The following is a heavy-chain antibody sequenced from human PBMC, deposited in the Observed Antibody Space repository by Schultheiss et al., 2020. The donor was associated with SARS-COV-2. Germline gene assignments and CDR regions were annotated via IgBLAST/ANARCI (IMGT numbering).Heavy chain of an antibody. Sequence: GGSLRLSCAASGFTFSSYAMSWVRQAPGKGLQWVANIKQDGSVEHYVDSVRGRFIISRDNAKNTLDLQMNSLRVDDTAVYYCVKEGEEMGTSWGQGTLVTVSS. CDR1: GFTFSSYA. J-gene: IGHJ4*02. CDR2: IKQDGSVE. CDR3: VKEGEEMGTS. D-gene: IGHD5-24*01. V-gene: IGHV3-7*03.